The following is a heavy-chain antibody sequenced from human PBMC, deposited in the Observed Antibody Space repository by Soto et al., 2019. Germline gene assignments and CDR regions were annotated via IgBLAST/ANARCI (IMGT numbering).Heavy chain of an antibody. V-gene: IGHV3-72*01. J-gene: IGHJ4*02. CDR2: ITNKANSYTT. CDR3: VRVQLSSVPYKRPDY. CDR1: GFTFSNYY. Sequence: EVQLVESGGGLVQPGGSLRLSCAASGFTFSNYYMDWVRQAPGKGLEWVGRITNKANSYTTQYAASVKGRFTVSRDDSENSLYLQMGSLKAEDTAVYYCVRVQLSSVPYKRPDYWGQGTLVTVSS. D-gene: IGHD6-19*01.